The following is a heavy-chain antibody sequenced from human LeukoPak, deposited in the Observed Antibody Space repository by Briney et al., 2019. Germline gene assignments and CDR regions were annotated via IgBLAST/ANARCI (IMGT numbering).Heavy chain of an antibody. J-gene: IGHJ4*02. CDR1: GFTFSSYA. CDR3: ATSPTCTNTNCHSRYLES. D-gene: IGHD2-2*01. Sequence: PGGSLRLSCAASGFTFSSYAMSWVRQAPGKGLEWVSAISGSGGSTYYADSVKGRFTISRDNAKNSLYLQMHGLRAEDTAFYYCATSPTCTNTNCHSRYLESWGQGTLVTVSS. CDR2: ISGSGGST. V-gene: IGHV3-23*01.